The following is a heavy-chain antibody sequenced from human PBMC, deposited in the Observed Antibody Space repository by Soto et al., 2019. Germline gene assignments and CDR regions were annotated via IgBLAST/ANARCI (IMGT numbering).Heavy chain of an antibody. J-gene: IGHJ6*02. Sequence: GGSLRLSCAASGFTFDDYTMHWVRQAPGKGLEWVSLISWDGGSTYYADSVKGRFTISRDNSKNSLYLQMNSLRTEDTALYYCAKDIGRADGMDVWGQGTTVTVSS. CDR2: ISWDGGST. V-gene: IGHV3-43*01. D-gene: IGHD3-10*01. CDR3: AKDIGRADGMDV. CDR1: GFTFDDYT.